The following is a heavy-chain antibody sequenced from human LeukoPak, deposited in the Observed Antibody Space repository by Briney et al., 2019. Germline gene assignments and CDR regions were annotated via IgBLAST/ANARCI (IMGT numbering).Heavy chain of an antibody. V-gene: IGHV3-7*01. Sequence: GGSLRLSCTTSGFNFRAYWMSWVRQAPGKGLEWVANIKQDGSEKYYVDSVKGRFTISRDNAKNSLYLQMNSLRAEDTAVYYCARVFRPSLTVFIIRGAFDIWGQGTMVTVSS. CDR3: ARVFRPSLTVFIIRGAFDI. D-gene: IGHD3-3*01. CDR2: IKQDGSEK. J-gene: IGHJ3*02. CDR1: GFNFRAYW.